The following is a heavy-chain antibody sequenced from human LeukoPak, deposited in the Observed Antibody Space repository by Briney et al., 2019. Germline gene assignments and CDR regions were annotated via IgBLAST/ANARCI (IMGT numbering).Heavy chain of an antibody. Sequence: PGGSLRLSCAASGFTFSDDWMTWIRQPPGKGLEWVANIKRDGSEKHYVDSVKGRFTISRDNAKNSLYLQMNSLRAEDTAVYYCARDGGQYSSSWKENWFDPWGQGTLVTVSS. CDR3: ARDGGQYSSSWKENWFDP. J-gene: IGHJ5*02. D-gene: IGHD6-13*01. V-gene: IGHV3-7*01. CDR2: IKRDGSEK. CDR1: GFTFSDDW.